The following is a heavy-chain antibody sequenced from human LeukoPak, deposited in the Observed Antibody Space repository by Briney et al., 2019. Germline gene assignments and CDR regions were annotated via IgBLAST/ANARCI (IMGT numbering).Heavy chain of an antibody. D-gene: IGHD4-17*01. CDR1: GGSISSGDYY. Sequence: PSETLSLTCTVSGGSISSGDYYWSWIRQPPGKGLEWIGYIYYSGSTYYNPSLKSRVTISVDTSKNQFSLKLSSVTAADTAVFYCARATYGDYHDYWGQGTLVTVSS. CDR2: IYYSGST. V-gene: IGHV4-30-4*01. CDR3: ARATYGDYHDY. J-gene: IGHJ4*02.